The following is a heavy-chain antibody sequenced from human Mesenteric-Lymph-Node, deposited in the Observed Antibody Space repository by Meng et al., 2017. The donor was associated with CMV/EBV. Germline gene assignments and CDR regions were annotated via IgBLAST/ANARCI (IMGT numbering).Heavy chain of an antibody. D-gene: IGHD2-21*01. V-gene: IGHV3-74*01. J-gene: IGHJ4*02. Sequence: GESLKISCAASGFTFSSYWMHWVRQVPGKGLVWVSRIQTDGRSTLYADSVKGRFTISRDNAKSSLYLQVSKLRAEDTAVYYCAKCGSDSSFRPFDSWGQGTLVTVSS. CDR2: IQTDGRST. CDR3: AKCGSDSSFRPFDS. CDR1: GFTFSSYW.